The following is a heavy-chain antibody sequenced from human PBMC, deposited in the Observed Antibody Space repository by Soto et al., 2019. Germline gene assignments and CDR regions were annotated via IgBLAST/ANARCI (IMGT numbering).Heavy chain of an antibody. CDR3: AREGLAPYYYYGMDV. V-gene: IGHV1-18*01. CDR1: GYTFTRSG. CDR2: ISTYNGDT. Sequence: QVQLVQSGAEVKKPGASVKVSCKASGYTFTRSGISWVRQAPGQGLEWMGWISTYNGDTNYAQTFQGRVTMTTDTSTSTAYMELRSLRSDDTAVYYCAREGLAPYYYYGMDVWGQGTPVTVSS. J-gene: IGHJ6*02.